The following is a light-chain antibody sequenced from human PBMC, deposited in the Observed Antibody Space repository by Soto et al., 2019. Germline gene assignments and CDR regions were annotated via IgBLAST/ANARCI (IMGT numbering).Light chain of an antibody. J-gene: IGKJ3*01. V-gene: IGKV1-39*01. CDR1: QSVSTY. Sequence: QMKLSASALSATVEDRVTITCLASQSVSTYLAWYQQRPGEAPKLLSYAASTLQSGVPSRFSGSGSGTDFTLTISSLQPEDFATYYCQQSYSLPLPFGPGTKVDI. CDR3: QQSYSLPLP. CDR2: AAS.